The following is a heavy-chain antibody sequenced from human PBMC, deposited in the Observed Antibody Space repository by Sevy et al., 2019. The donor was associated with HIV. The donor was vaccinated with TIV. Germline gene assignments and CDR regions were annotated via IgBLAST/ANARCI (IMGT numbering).Heavy chain of an antibody. CDR2: IKHGVTEK. J-gene: IGHJ3*02. CDR1: GFTFSKHF. V-gene: IGHV3-7*01. CDR3: ARSSSVAGTPWEVFKI. Sequence: GGSLRLSCVASGFTFSKHFMSWVRQAPGKGLKWVANIKHGVTEKFYVDSVKGRFTISRDDAQKSLFIQMNSLRVEDTAVYYCARSSSVAGTPWEVFKIWGPRTMVTVSS. D-gene: IGHD6-19*01.